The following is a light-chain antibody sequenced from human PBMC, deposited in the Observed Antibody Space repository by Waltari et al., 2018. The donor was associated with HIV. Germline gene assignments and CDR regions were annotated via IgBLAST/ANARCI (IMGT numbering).Light chain of an antibody. CDR3: QQYYTTPWT. CDR2: WAS. V-gene: IGKV4-1*01. J-gene: IGKJ1*01. CDR1: QSVLYSSNNKNY. Sequence: DIVMTQSPDSLSVSLGERATTNCKFSQSVLYSSNNKNYLAWYRQKPGQPPKLLIYWASTRESGVPDRFSGSGSGTDFTLTISSLQAEDVAVYYCQQYYTTPWTFGQGTKVEIK.